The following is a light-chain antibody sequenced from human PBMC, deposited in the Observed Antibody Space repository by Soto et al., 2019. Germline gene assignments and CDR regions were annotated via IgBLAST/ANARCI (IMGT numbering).Light chain of an antibody. CDR3: QHYSGDRAT. V-gene: IGKV1-5*03. J-gene: IGKJ1*01. Sequence: IQLTHSPSSLSASLGDSVTISCRASHDINKWLAWYQHKPGKAPNLLIYEVSTLHSGVPSRFSGSGSGTEFTLTISSLRPDDFATYYCQHYSGDRATFGQGTKVDIK. CDR2: EVS. CDR1: HDINKW.